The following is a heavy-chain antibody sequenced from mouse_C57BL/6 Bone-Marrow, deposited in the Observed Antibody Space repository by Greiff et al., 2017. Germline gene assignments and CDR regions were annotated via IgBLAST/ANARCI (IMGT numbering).Heavy chain of an antibody. CDR2: IHPNSGST. J-gene: IGHJ3*01. D-gene: IGHD1-1*01. Sequence: QLQQPGAELVKPGASVNLSCKASGYTFTSYWMHWVKQRPGQGLEWIGMIHPNSGSTNYNEKFKSKATLTVDKSSSTAYMQLSSLTSEDSAVYYCAREFITTVSYWGQGTLVTVSA. CDR1: GYTFTSYW. V-gene: IGHV1-64*01. CDR3: AREFITTVSY.